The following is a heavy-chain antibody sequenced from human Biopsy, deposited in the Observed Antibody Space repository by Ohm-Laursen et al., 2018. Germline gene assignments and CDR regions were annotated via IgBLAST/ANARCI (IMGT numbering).Heavy chain of an antibody. CDR1: GFTFSSYA. D-gene: IGHD3-10*01. CDR2: ISGNSDII. V-gene: IGHV3-23*01. CDR3: VKDRGAAGTDYYYGMDV. Sequence: SLRLSCAASGFTFSSYAMTWFRQAPGKGLEWASTISGNSDIIYDTDSVKGRFTISRDNSKNTLYLQMNSLRAEDTAVFYCVKDRGAAGTDYYYGMDVWGQGTTVTVSS. J-gene: IGHJ6*02.